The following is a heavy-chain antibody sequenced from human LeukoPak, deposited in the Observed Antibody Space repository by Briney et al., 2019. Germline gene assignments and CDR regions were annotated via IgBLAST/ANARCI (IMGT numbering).Heavy chain of an antibody. Sequence: GGSLRLSCAASGFTFSSYSMNWVRQAPGKGLEWVSYISSSSTTIYYADSVKGRFTISRDNAKNSLYLQMNSLRAEDTAVYYCARDHHRRLYDSQARDTFDFWGQGTMVTVSS. CDR1: GFTFSSYS. D-gene: IGHD3-22*01. CDR2: ISSSSTTI. CDR3: ARDHHRRLYDSQARDTFDF. V-gene: IGHV3-48*01. J-gene: IGHJ3*01.